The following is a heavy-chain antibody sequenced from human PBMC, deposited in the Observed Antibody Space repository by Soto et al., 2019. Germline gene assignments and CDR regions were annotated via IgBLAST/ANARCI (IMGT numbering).Heavy chain of an antibody. CDR2: TYHSGNP. CDR3: ARDSGLSYDSSGYSYFDY. Sequence: SETLSLTCDVSGDTISTGGYTWAWIRQPPGKALEWIGHTYHSGNPYYNPSLKSRVFISVDRSKNQFFLKVRSVTAADTAVYYCARDSGLSYDSSGYSYFDYWGQGTLVTVSS. D-gene: IGHD3-22*01. V-gene: IGHV4-30-2*01. J-gene: IGHJ4*02. CDR1: GDTISTGGYT.